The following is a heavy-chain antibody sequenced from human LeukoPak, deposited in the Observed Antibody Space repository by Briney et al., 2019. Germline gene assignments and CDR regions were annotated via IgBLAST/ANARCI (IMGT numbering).Heavy chain of an antibody. CDR3: AGSPWDGIRGVGLDYLDY. CDR2: LYSAGST. V-gene: IGHV3-53*01. Sequence: GGSLRLSCAASGFIVSNNFMSWVRQAPGKGLEWVSVLYSAGSTFYVDSVKGRFTISRDNSKNMLFLQMNSLRVEDTAIYYCAGSPWDGIRGVGLDYLDYWGRGTLVTVSS. D-gene: IGHD1-26*01. CDR1: GFIVSNNF. J-gene: IGHJ4*02.